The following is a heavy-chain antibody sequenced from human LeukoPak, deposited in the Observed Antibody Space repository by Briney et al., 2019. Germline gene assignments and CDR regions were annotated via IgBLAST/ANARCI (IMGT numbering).Heavy chain of an antibody. D-gene: IGHD3-10*01. CDR2: INSDGRST. V-gene: IGHV3-74*01. J-gene: IGHJ5*02. Sequence: PGGSLRLSCAASGFTLSSYWTHWVRQAPGKGLVWVSRINSDGRSTSYADSVKGRFTISRDNAKNTLYLQMNSLRAEDTAVYYCARDRPSLLWFGELSGWFDPWGQGTLVTVSS. CDR1: GFTLSSYW. CDR3: ARDRPSLLWFGELSGWFDP.